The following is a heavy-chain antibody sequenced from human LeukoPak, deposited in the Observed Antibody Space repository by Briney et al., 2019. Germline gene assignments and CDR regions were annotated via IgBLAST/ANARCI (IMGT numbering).Heavy chain of an antibody. D-gene: IGHD2-15*01. CDR3: ARVVRYCSGGSCYSGLYYFDY. J-gene: IGHJ4*02. Sequence: ETLSLTCAVYGGSFSGYYWSWIRQPPGKGLEWIGEINHSGSTNYNPSLKSRVTISVDTSKNQFSLKLSSVTAADTAVYYCARVVRYCSGGSCYSGLYYFDYWGQGTLVTVSS. V-gene: IGHV4-34*01. CDR1: GGSFSGYY. CDR2: INHSGST.